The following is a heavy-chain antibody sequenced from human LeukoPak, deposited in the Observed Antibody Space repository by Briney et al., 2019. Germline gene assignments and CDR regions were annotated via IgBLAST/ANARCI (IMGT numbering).Heavy chain of an antibody. Sequence: GGSLRLSCAASGFTFTNAWMSWVRQAPGKGLEWVSGTTNGGGNTFYIDSVRGRFTISRDNSKNTLYLQMDGLRAEDTAVYYCAKVGGWIAATRCLDFWGRGTLVTVSS. J-gene: IGHJ4*02. CDR3: AKVGGWIAATRCLDF. V-gene: IGHV3-23*01. D-gene: IGHD2-15*01. CDR1: GFTFTNAW. CDR2: TTNGGGNT.